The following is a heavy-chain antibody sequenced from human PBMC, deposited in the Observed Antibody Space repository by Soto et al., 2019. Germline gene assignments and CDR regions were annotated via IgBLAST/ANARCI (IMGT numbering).Heavy chain of an antibody. Sequence: PGGSLRLSCTASGFTFSSYGIHCVRRAPGKGLEWVAGISSDGTSKNYVDSVKGRFTISSDHSKNTLYLHMSSLRAQDTAVYYCLRGSRGSSGYASDYWGQGTMVTVSS. D-gene: IGHD3-22*01. CDR2: ISSDGTSK. CDR3: LRGSRGSSGYASDY. CDR1: GFTFSSYG. J-gene: IGHJ4*02. V-gene: IGHV3-30*03.